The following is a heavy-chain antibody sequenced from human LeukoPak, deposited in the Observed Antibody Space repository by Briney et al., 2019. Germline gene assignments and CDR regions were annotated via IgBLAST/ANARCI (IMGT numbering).Heavy chain of an antibody. CDR3: ARVSEYYYYYYMDV. CDR1: GGSISSGGYY. Sequence: SETLSLTCTVSGGSISSGGYYWSWTRQPPGKGLEWIGYIYHSGSTYYNPSLKSRVTISVDRSKNQFSLKLSSVTAADTAVYYCARVSEYYYYYYMDVWGKGTTVTVSS. J-gene: IGHJ6*03. V-gene: IGHV4-30-2*01. CDR2: IYHSGST.